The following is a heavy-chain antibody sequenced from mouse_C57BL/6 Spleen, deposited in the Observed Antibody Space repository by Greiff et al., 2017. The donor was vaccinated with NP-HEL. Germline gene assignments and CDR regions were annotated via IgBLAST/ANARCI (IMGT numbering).Heavy chain of an antibody. CDR3: ASRSNYGAMDY. D-gene: IGHD2-5*01. V-gene: IGHV5-17*01. Sequence: EVQGVESGGGLVKPGGSLKLSCAASGFTFSDYGMHWVRQAPEKGLGWVAYISSGSSTIYYADTVKGRFTISRDNAKNTLFLQMTSLRSEDTAMYYCASRSNYGAMDYWGQGTSVTVSS. CDR1: GFTFSDYG. CDR2: ISSGSSTI. J-gene: IGHJ4*01.